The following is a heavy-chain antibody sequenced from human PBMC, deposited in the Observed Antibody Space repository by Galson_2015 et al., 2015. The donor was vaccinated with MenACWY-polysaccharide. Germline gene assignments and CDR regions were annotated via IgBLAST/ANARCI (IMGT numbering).Heavy chain of an antibody. CDR2: IYSGVTT. CDR3: ARGLRGGLDS. CDR1: GFAVSSNY. Sequence: SLRLSCAASGFAVSSNYMSWVRQAPGKGLEWVSVIYSGVTTYYADSVKGRFTISRDNSKNTLYLQMNSLRAEDTALYYCARGLRGGLDSWGQGTLVTVSS. V-gene: IGHV3-66*02. J-gene: IGHJ4*02. D-gene: IGHD3-16*01.